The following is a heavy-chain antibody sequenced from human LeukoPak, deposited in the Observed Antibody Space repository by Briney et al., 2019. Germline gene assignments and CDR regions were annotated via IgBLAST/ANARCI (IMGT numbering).Heavy chain of an antibody. J-gene: IGHJ4*02. CDR3: ARGGIVATRYIDY. CDR2: ISYDGSNK. CDR1: GFTFSSYA. Sequence: GSLRLSCAASGFTFSSYAMHWVRQAPGKGLEWVAVISYDGSNKYYADSAKGRFTISRDNSKNTLYLQMNSLRAEDTAVYYCARGGIVATRYIDYWGQGTLVTVSS. V-gene: IGHV3-30-3*01. D-gene: IGHD5-12*01.